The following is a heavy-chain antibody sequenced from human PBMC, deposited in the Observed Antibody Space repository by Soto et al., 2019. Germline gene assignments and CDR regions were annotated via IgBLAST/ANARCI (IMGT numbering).Heavy chain of an antibody. CDR1: GFTFSSYA. V-gene: IGHV3-23*01. Sequence: GGSLRLSCAASGFTFSSYAMSWVRQAPGKGLEWVSAISGSGGSTYYADSVKGRFTISRDNSKNTLYLQMNSLRAEDTAVYYCANTPDYDILTGYSTFFDYWGQGTLVTVSS. D-gene: IGHD3-9*01. CDR3: ANTPDYDILTGYSTFFDY. J-gene: IGHJ4*02. CDR2: ISGSGGST.